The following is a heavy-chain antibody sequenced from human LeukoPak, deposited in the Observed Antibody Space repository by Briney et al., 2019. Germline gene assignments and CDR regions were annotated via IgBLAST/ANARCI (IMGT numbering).Heavy chain of an antibody. CDR3: AREGGSANDPDSGY. Sequence: ASVKVSCKASGYTFTGYYMHWVRQAPGQGLEWMGWINPNSGGTNYAQKLQGRVTMTTDTSTSTVYMELRSLRSDDTAVYYCAREGGSANDPDSGYWGQGTLVTVSS. CDR2: INPNSGGT. V-gene: IGHV1-2*02. CDR1: GYTFTGYY. D-gene: IGHD2-15*01. J-gene: IGHJ4*02.